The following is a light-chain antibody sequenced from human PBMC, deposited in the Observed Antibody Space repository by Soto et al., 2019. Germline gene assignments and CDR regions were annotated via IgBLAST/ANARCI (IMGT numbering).Light chain of an antibody. CDR3: QHYGSSMYT. V-gene: IGKV3-20*01. CDR2: GAS. J-gene: IGKJ2*01. Sequence: VLTQSPGTLSLSPGEGTPLSCRGSHNISSTYLAWYQQKPGQAPRLLIYGASSRATVIPDRFSGSGSGTDFTLTVSRLEPEDFAVFYCQHYGSSMYTFGQGTRLDIK. CDR1: HNISSTY.